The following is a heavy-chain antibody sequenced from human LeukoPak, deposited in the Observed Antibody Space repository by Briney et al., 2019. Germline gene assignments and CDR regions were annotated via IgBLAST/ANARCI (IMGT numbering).Heavy chain of an antibody. CDR2: ISGSGGST. D-gene: IGHD1-26*01. CDR1: GFTFSSYA. V-gene: IGHV3-23*01. J-gene: IGHJ4*02. CDR3: TTDRRIVGATKGVDY. Sequence: PGGSLRLSCAASGFTFSSYAMSWVRQAPGKGLEWVSAISGSGGSTYYADSVKGRFTISRDNAKNSLYLQMNSLKTEDTAVYYCTTDRRIVGATKGVDYWGQGTLVTVSS.